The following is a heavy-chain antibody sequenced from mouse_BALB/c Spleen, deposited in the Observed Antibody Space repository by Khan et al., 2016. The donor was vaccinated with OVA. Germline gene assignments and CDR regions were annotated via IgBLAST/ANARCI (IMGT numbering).Heavy chain of an antibody. CDR3: ARLAYYYDSEGFAY. CDR2: VSTGGGYT. CDR1: GFTFSTYG. J-gene: IGHJ3*01. D-gene: IGHD1-1*01. Sequence: EVNVVESGGDLVKPGGSLKLSCAASGFTFSTYGMSWVRQTPDKRLEWVATVSTGGGYTYYPDSVKGRFTISRDNAKNTLYLQMSSLKSEDTARFYCARLAYYYDSEGFAYWGQGTLVTVSA. V-gene: IGHV5-6*01.